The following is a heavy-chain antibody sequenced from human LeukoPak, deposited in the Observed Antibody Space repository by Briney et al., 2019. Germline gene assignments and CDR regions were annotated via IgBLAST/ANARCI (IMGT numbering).Heavy chain of an antibody. CDR3: ATSITMVRGNNWFDP. J-gene: IGHJ5*02. V-gene: IGHV1-24*01. CDR2: FDPEDGET. CDR1: GYSLTELS. D-gene: IGHD3-10*01. Sequence: ASVKVSCKVSGYSLTELSMHWVRQAPGKGLEWMGGFDPEDGETIYTQKFQGRVTMTEDTSTDTAYMELSSLRSEDTAVYYCATSITMVRGNNWFDPWGQGTLVTVSS.